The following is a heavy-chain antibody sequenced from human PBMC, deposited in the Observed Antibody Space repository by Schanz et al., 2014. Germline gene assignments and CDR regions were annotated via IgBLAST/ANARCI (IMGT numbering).Heavy chain of an antibody. D-gene: IGHD6-13*01. J-gene: IGHJ4*02. V-gene: IGHV3-9*01. Sequence: DVQLVESGGGLVQPGRSLRLSCAASGFTFADYAMHWVRQVPGKGLEWVAGLSWNRRSVGYADSVKGRFTISRDDAKNSHYLQMNSLRVEDTAVFYCVKIGYTHWSLDDWGQGILVTVSS. CDR1: GFTFADYA. CDR2: LSWNRRSV. CDR3: VKIGYTHWSLDD.